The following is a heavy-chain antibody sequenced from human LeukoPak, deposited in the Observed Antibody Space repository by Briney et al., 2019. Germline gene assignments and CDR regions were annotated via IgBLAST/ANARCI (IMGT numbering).Heavy chain of an antibody. J-gene: IGHJ3*02. D-gene: IGHD2-8*01. CDR1: GFTFDDYA. CDR3: AKDRNNGAFDI. CDR2: ISWNSGSI. Sequence: GGSLRLSCAASGFTFDDYAVHWVRQAPGKGLEWVSGISWNSGSIGYADSVKGRFTISRDNAKNSLYLQMNSLRAEDTALYYCAKDRNNGAFDIWGQGTMVTVSS. V-gene: IGHV3-9*01.